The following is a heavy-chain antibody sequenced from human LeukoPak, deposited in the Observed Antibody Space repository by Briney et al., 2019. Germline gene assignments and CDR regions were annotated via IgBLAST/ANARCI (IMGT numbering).Heavy chain of an antibody. CDR1: DGSFSSYS. Sequence: SETLSLTCTASDGSFSSYSWNWIRQPPGRGLEWIGYVYYSGSTIYNPSLRSRVTISVDTSKNQFSLKLTSVTAADTAVYYCARLKARDAFDIWGQGTMVTVSS. CDR3: ARLKARDAFDI. V-gene: IGHV4-59*08. J-gene: IGHJ3*02. CDR2: VYYSGST.